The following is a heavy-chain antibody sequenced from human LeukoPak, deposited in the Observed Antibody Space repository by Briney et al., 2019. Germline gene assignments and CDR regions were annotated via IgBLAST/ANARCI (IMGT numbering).Heavy chain of an antibody. CDR3: ARASPVDTGIFDY. Sequence: PGGSLRLSCAASVFTFSSYSMNWVRQAPGKGLEWVSSISSSSSYIYYADSVKGRFTISRDNSKNTLYLQMNSLRAEDTAVYYCARASPVDTGIFDYWGQGTLVTVSS. CDR2: ISSSSSYI. V-gene: IGHV3-21*01. CDR1: VFTFSSYS. D-gene: IGHD1-1*01. J-gene: IGHJ4*02.